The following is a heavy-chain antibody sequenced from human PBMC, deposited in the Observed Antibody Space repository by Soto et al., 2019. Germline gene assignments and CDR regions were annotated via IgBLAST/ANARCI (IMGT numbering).Heavy chain of an antibody. D-gene: IGHD4-4*01. V-gene: IGHV1-69*18. Sequence: QVQLVQSGAEVKKPGSSVTVSCKASGGTFSSYAISWVRQAPGQGLEWMARIIPLIGTANYAQKFQGRVTITADESTSTAYLELASLRSEDTAVYYCARVVMTTVPASYYYGMDVWGQGAKVTVSS. CDR1: GGTFSSYA. CDR3: ARVVMTTVPASYYYGMDV. CDR2: IIPLIGTA. J-gene: IGHJ6*02.